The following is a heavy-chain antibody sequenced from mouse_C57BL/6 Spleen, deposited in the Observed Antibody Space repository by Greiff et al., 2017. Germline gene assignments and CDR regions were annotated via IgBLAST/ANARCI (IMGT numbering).Heavy chain of an antibody. CDR1: GYTFTGYW. Sequence: VQLQQSGAELMKPGASVKLSCKATGYTFTGYWIEWVKQRPGHGLEWIGEILPGSGSTNYNEKFKGKATFTADTSSNTAYMQLSCLTTEDSAIXTGARGGGARGNNFDNWGQGTTLTVSS. V-gene: IGHV1-9*01. J-gene: IGHJ2*01. CDR2: ILPGSGST. CDR3: ARGGGARGNNFDN.